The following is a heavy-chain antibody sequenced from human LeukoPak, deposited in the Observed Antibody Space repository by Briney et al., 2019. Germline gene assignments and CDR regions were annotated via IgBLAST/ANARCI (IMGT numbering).Heavy chain of an antibody. CDR1: GYTFTGYY. V-gene: IGHV1-2*04. CDR3: ARGEDTAMVRNYYGMDV. CDR2: INPNSGGT. D-gene: IGHD5-18*01. J-gene: IGHJ6*04. Sequence: ASVKVSCKASGYTFTGYYMRWVRQAPGQGLEWMGWINPNSGGTNYAQKFQGWVTMTRDTSISTAYMELSRLRSDDTAVYYCARGEDTAMVRNYYGMDVWGKGTTVTVSS.